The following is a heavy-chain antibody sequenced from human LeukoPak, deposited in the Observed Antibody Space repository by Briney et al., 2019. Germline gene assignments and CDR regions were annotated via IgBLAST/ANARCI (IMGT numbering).Heavy chain of an antibody. Sequence: SETLSLTCTVSGGSISSSSYYWGWIRQPPGKGLEWIGSIYYSGSTYYNPSLKSRVTISVDTSKNQFSLKLSSVTAADTAVYYCARDGTAAAGTTGEFDYWGQGTLVTVSS. J-gene: IGHJ4*02. CDR3: ARDGTAAAGTTGEFDY. V-gene: IGHV4-39*07. D-gene: IGHD6-13*01. CDR2: IYYSGST. CDR1: GGSISSSSYY.